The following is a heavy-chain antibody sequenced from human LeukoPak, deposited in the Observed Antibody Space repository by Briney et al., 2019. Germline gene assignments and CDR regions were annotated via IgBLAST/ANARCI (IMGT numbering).Heavy chain of an antibody. Sequence: KTSETLSLTCTVSGGSISSGGYYWSWIRQPPGKGLEWIGYIYHSGSTYYNPSLKSRVTISVDRSKNQFSLKLSSVTAADTAVYYCARETTEGYYYYMDVWGKGTTVTVSS. J-gene: IGHJ6*03. CDR3: ARETTEGYYYYMDV. CDR1: GGSISSGGYY. D-gene: IGHD2/OR15-2a*01. CDR2: IYHSGST. V-gene: IGHV4-30-2*01.